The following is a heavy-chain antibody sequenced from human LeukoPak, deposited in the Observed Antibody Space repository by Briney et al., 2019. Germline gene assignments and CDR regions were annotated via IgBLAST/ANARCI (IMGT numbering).Heavy chain of an antibody. CDR3: ARCRFGELLTFDP. J-gene: IGHJ5*02. CDR1: GFTFSSYA. D-gene: IGHD3-10*01. CDR2: ISGGGGSA. V-gene: IGHV3-23*01. Sequence: GGSLRLSCAASGFTFSSYAMNWVRQAPGKGLEWVSGISGGGGSAYYAASVKGRFTISRDNSKTALYLQMNSLRAEDTAVYYCARCRFGELLTFDPWGQGTLVTVSS.